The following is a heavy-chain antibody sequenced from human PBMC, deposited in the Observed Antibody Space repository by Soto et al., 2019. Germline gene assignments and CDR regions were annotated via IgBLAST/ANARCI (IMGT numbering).Heavy chain of an antibody. Sequence: EVQLVESGGGLFQPGGSLRLSCEASGFTFSTYWMHWVRQAPGQGLVWLSRINAAGRTTNYADSVRGRFTISRDNAKNTLFLQVNSLRAEDTAVYYCATDGQFRFDNWGQGAMVTDSS. D-gene: IGHD2-21*01. CDR1: GFTFSTYW. V-gene: IGHV3-74*01. CDR3: ATDGQFRFDN. J-gene: IGHJ4*02. CDR2: INAAGRTT.